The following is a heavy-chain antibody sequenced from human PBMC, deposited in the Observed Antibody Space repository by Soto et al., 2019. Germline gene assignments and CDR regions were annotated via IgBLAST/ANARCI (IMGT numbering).Heavy chain of an antibody. CDR2: INAGNGNT. D-gene: IGHD6-19*01. CDR1: GYTFTSYA. V-gene: IGHV1-3*01. Sequence: QVQLVQSGAEVKKPGASVKVSCKASGYTFTSYAMHWVRQAPGQRLERMGWINAGNGNTKYSQKFQGRVTITRDTSASTAYMELSSLRSEDTAVYYCARDRIAVAGKGMEYYFDYWGQGTLVTVSS. CDR3: ARDRIAVAGKGMEYYFDY. J-gene: IGHJ4*02.